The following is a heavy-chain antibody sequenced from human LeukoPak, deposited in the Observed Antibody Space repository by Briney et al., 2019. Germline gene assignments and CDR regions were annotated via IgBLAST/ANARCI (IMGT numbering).Heavy chain of an antibody. CDR1: GYTFTSYG. CDR2: ISAYNGNT. V-gene: IGHV1-18*01. J-gene: IGHJ4*02. D-gene: IGHD5-12*01. CDR3: AILSIVATNKGLDY. Sequence: ASVKVSCKASGYTFTSYGISWVRQAPGQGREWMGWISAYNGNTNYAQKLQGRVTMTTDTSTSTAYMELRSLRSDDTAVYYCAILSIVATNKGLDYWGQGTLVTVSS.